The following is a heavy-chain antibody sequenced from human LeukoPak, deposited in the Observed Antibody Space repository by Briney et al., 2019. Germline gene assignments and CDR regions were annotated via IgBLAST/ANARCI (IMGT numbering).Heavy chain of an antibody. D-gene: IGHD3-3*01. CDR2: ISYDGSNK. V-gene: IGHV3-30-3*01. J-gene: IGHJ5*02. Sequence: GGSLRLSCAASGFTFSSYAMHWVRQAPGKGLEWVGVISYDGSNKYYADAVKGRFTISRDNYKNTLYLQMNSLRAEDTAVYYCASDSTPYDFWSGYYVGGWFDPWGQGTLVTVSS. CDR1: GFTFSSYA. CDR3: ASDSTPYDFWSGYYVGGWFDP.